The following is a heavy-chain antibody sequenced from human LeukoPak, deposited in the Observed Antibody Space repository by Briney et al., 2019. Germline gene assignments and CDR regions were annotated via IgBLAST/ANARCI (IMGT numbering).Heavy chain of an antibody. D-gene: IGHD3-10*01. CDR1: GYTFTSYG. J-gene: IGHJ4*02. CDR3: AREGYYGSGNDWPLDD. CDR2: ISAYNGNT. V-gene: IGHV1-18*01. Sequence: ASVKVSCKASGYTFTSYGISWVRQAPGQGLEWMGWISAYNGNTNYAQKLQGRVTMTTDTSTSTAYMELRSLRSDDTAMYYCAREGYYGSGNDWPLDDWGQGTLVTVSS.